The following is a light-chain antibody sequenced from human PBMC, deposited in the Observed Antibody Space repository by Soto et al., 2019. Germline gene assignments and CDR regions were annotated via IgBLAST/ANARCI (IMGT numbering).Light chain of an antibody. J-gene: IGKJ2*01. CDR3: QQANTFPYT. CDR1: QDISSW. CDR2: SAS. V-gene: IGKV1-12*01. Sequence: DIQMTQSPSSVSASVGDRVTITCRASQDISSWLAWYQQKPGKAPNLLIFSASSLESGVPSRFSGSGSGTEFTRTISSLQPEDFATYYCQQANTFPYTFGQGPKLEIK.